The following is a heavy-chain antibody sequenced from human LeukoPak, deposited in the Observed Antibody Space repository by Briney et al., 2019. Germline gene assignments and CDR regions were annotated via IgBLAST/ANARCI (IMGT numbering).Heavy chain of an antibody. V-gene: IGHV4-61*02. D-gene: IGHD3-22*01. Sequence: SQTLSLTCTVSGGSISSGSYYWSWIRQPAGKGLEWIGRIYTSGSTNYNPSLKSRVTISVDTSKNQFSLKLSSVTAADTAVYYCARSGYYYDSSGYSDYWGQGTPVTVSS. CDR3: ARSGYYYDSSGYSDY. CDR2: IYTSGST. CDR1: GGSISSGSYY. J-gene: IGHJ4*02.